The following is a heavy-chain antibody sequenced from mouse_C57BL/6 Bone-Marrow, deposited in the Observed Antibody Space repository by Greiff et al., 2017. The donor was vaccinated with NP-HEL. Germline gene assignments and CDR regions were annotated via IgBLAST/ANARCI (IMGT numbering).Heavy chain of an antibody. CDR1: GYTFTDYE. D-gene: IGHD1-1*01. CDR2: IDPETGGT. V-gene: IGHV1-15*01. J-gene: IGHJ3*01. CDR3: TRICLRGFAY. Sequence: VQLVESGAELVRPGASVTLSCKASGYTFTDYEMHWVKQTPVHGLEWIGAIDPETGGTAYNQKFKGKAILTADKSSSTAYMELRSLTSEDSAVYYCTRICLRGFAYWGQGTLVTVSA.